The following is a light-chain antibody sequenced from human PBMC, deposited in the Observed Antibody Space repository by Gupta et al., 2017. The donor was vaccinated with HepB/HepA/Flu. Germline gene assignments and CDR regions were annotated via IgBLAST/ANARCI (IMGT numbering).Light chain of an antibody. J-gene: IGKJ5*01. Sequence: EIVLTQSPATLSLSPGERATLSCRASQSVSSYLAWYQQKPGQAPRLLIYDASNRATGIPARFSGSGSGTDFTLTISSLEPEDFAVYYCQQNSNWPAITFGQGTRLEIK. CDR3: QQNSNWPAIT. V-gene: IGKV3-11*01. CDR2: DAS. CDR1: QSVSSY.